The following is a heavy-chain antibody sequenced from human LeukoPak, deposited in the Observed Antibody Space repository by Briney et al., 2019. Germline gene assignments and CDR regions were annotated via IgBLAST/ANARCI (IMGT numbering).Heavy chain of an antibody. CDR1: GGSISSNY. V-gene: IGHV4-59*01. CDR3: ASGPGAAAGTGRVDY. J-gene: IGHJ4*02. D-gene: IGHD6-13*01. CDR2: IYYSGST. Sequence: PSETLSLTCTVSGGSISSNYWSWIRQPPGKGLEWIGYIYYSGSTNYNPSLKSRVTISVDTSKNQFSLKLSSVTAADTAVYYCASGPGAAAGTGRVDYWGQGTLVTVSS.